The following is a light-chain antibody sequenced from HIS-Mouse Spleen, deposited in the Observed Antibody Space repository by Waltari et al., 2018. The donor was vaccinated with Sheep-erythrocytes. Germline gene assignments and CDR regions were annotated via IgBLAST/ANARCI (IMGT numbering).Light chain of an antibody. Sequence: SYELTQPPSVSVSPGQTARITCSGDALPKKYAYWYQQNSGQAPVLVIYEDSKRPPGIPGRFSGSSSGTMATLTISGAQVEDEADYYCYSTDSSGNHRVFGGGTKLTVL. CDR2: EDS. CDR1: ALPKKY. V-gene: IGLV3-10*01. CDR3: YSTDSSGNHRV. J-gene: IGLJ2*01.